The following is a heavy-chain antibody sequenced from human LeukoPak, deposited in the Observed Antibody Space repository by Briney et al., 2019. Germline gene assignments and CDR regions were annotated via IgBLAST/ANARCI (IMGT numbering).Heavy chain of an antibody. CDR1: GFTFSSYW. D-gene: IGHD3-16*01. CDR3: ARGGGLGV. Sequence: GGSLRLSCAASGFTFSSYWMNWARQAPGKGLEWVASIDHNGNVNYYVDSVKGRFTISRDNAKNSLYLQMSNLRAEDTAVYFCARGGGLGVWGQGATVTVSS. J-gene: IGHJ6*02. CDR2: IDHNGNVN. V-gene: IGHV3-7*03.